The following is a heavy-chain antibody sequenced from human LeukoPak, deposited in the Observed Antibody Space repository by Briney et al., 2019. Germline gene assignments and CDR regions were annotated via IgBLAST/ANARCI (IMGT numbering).Heavy chain of an antibody. CDR2: IYYSGST. CDR1: GGSISSYY. J-gene: IGHJ4*02. CDR3: ARHKTAADGGGFDY. D-gene: IGHD6-13*01. V-gene: IGHV4-59*08. Sequence: SETLSLTCTVSGGSISSYYWSWIRQPPGKGLEWIGYIYYSGSTNYNPSLKSRVTISVDTSKNQFSLKLSSVTAADTAVYYCARHKTAADGGGFDYWGQGTLVTVSS.